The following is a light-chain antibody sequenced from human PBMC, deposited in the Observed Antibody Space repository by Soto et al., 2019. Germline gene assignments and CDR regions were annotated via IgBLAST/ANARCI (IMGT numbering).Light chain of an antibody. V-gene: IGLV2-14*01. CDR2: DVS. CDR1: SSDVGGYNY. CDR3: SSHTRSSTLLVV. Sequence: QSALTQPASVSGSPGQSITISCTGTSSDVGGYNYVSWYQQHPGKAPKLMIYDVSNRPSGVSNRFSGSKSGNTASLTISRLQAEDEADYYCSSHTRSSTLLVVFGGGTQLTVL. J-gene: IGLJ2*01.